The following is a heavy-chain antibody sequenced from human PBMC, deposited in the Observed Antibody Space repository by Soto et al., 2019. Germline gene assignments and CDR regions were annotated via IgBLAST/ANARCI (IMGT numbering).Heavy chain of an antibody. CDR3: AREPVAGGNYFDY. J-gene: IGHJ4*02. Sequence: QVQLVESGGGVVQPGRSLRLSCAASGFTFSSYAMHWVRQAPGKGLEWVAVISYDGSNKYYADSVKGRFTISRDNSKNTLYLQMNSLRAEDTAVYYCAREPVAGGNYFDYWGQGTLVTVSS. CDR2: ISYDGSNK. D-gene: IGHD6-19*01. CDR1: GFTFSSYA. V-gene: IGHV3-30-3*01.